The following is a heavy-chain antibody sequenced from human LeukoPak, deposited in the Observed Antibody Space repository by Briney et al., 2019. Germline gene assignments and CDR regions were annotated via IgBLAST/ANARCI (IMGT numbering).Heavy chain of an antibody. J-gene: IGHJ6*02. CDR1: GFTFSSYS. D-gene: IGHD2-15*01. CDR2: ITSSSSSL. CDR3: VSYCSSSSCYWGYGLDV. Sequence: GGSLRLSCAASGFTFSSYSMNWVRQAPGKGLEWASYITSSSSSLYYADSLKGRFAISRDNAKNSLYLQMNSLRAEDTAVYYCVSYCSSSSCYWGYGLDVWGQGTTVTVSS. V-gene: IGHV3-48*01.